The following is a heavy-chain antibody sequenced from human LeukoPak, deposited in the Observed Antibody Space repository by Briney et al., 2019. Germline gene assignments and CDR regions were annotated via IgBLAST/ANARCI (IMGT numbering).Heavy chain of an antibody. Sequence: PGGSLRLSCAASVFTVSNSYMTWVRQAPGRGPEWVSTIYGGGNTYYADSVKGRFTISRDSPKNILYLQMNSLRAEDTAVYYCARAVSNDYAAYWGQGALVTVSS. CDR1: VFTVSNSY. CDR3: ARAVSNDYAAY. D-gene: IGHD4-17*01. V-gene: IGHV3-53*01. CDR2: IYGGGNT. J-gene: IGHJ4*02.